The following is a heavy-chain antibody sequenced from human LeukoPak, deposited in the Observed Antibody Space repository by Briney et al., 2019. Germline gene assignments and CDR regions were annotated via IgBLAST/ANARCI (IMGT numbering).Heavy chain of an antibody. Sequence: GGSLGLSCAASGFTFSTYWMSWVRQAPGKGLEWVANIKEDGRQKFYVDSVKGRFTISRDNAKNSLYLQMDSLRAEDTAVYYCARDPDYWGQGTPVTVSS. V-gene: IGHV3-7*04. J-gene: IGHJ4*02. CDR3: ARDPDY. CDR2: IKEDGRQK. CDR1: GFTFSTYW.